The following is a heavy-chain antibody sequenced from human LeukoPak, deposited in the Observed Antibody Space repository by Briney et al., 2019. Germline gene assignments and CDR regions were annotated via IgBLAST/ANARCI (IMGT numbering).Heavy chain of an antibody. CDR2: IKEDGSEK. D-gene: IGHD2-2*01. CDR1: GFPFSRYW. CDR3: VSCGTTTCIIRFDH. Sequence: SGGSLRLSCAASGFPFSRYWMNWVRQAPGKGLEWVASIKEDGSEKSYVDSVKSRFTISRGNSKNSLYLQMNSLRAEDTAVYYCVSCGTTTCIIRFDHWGQGTLVTVSS. J-gene: IGHJ4*02. V-gene: IGHV3-7*01.